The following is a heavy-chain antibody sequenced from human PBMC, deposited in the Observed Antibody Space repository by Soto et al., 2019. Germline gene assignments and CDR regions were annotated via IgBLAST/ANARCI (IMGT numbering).Heavy chain of an antibody. CDR2: INAYNGNT. J-gene: IGHJ6*03. CDR3: ARDNYYNSGRSDYHYYCMDV. CDR1: GYTFTSYG. D-gene: IGHD3-10*01. Sequence: GASVKVSCKASGYTFTSYGINWVRQAPGQGLEWMGWINAYNGNTDYAQKVQGRVTMTTDTSTSTAYMELRSLRSDDTAVYFCARDNYYNSGRSDYHYYCMDVWGKGTTVTVSS. V-gene: IGHV1-18*01.